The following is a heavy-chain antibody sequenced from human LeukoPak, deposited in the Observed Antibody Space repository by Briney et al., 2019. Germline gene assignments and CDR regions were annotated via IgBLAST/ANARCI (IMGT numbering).Heavy chain of an antibody. CDR3: ASRTSYYYDSSGSIAAAFDI. CDR1: GGTFSSYA. CDR2: IIPIFGTA. J-gene: IGHJ3*02. Sequence: ASVKVPCKASGGTFSSYAISWVRQAPGQGLEWMGGIIPIFGTANYAQKFQGRVTITTDESTSTAYMELSSLRSEDTAVYYCASRTSYYYDSSGSIAAAFDIWGQGTMVTVSS. V-gene: IGHV1-69*05. D-gene: IGHD3-22*01.